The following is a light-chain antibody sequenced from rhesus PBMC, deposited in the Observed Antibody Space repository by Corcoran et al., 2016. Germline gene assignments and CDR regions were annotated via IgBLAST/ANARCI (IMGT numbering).Light chain of an antibody. Sequence: DIQMTQSPSSLSASVGDRVTITCRASQGITNVLAWYQQKPGETPKLLIYEASSLQSGIPSRFSGSGSGTDFTITISSLQPEDFATYYCQHYYSTPYSFGQGTKVEIK. V-gene: IGKV1-33*02. CDR3: QHYYSTPYS. J-gene: IGKJ2*01. CDR2: EAS. CDR1: QGITNV.